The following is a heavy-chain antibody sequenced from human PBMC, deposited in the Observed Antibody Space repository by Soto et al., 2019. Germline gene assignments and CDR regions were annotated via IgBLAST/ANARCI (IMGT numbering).Heavy chain of an antibody. CDR3: ARHPNYDFWSGYRIYYYYYYGMDV. V-gene: IGHV4-39*01. CDR1: GGSISSSSYY. D-gene: IGHD3-3*01. J-gene: IGHJ6*02. CDR2: ICYSGST. Sequence: SETLSLTCTVSGGSISSSSYYWGWIRQPPGKGLERIGSICYSGSTYYNPSLKSRVTISVDTSKNQFSLKLSSVTAADTAVYYCARHPNYDFWSGYRIYYYYYYGMDVWGQGTTVNVS.